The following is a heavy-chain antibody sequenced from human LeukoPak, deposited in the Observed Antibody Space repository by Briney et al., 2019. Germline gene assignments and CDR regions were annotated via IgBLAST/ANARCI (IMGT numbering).Heavy chain of an antibody. D-gene: IGHD6-13*01. CDR2: INHSGST. CDR1: GFTVSSNY. Sequence: GSLRLSCAASGFTVSSNYMSWIRQPPGKGLEWIGEINHSGSTNYNPSLKSRVTISVDTSKNQFSLKLSSVTAADTAVYYCARGRSSSSWYRVLNWFDPWGQGTLVTVSS. V-gene: IGHV4-34*01. CDR3: ARGRSSSSWYRVLNWFDP. J-gene: IGHJ5*02.